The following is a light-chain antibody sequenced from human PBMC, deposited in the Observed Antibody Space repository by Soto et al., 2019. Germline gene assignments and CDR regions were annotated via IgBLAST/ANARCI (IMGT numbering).Light chain of an antibody. V-gene: IGKV3-11*01. CDR2: GAS. CDR1: KMVSNF. CDR3: QQRSNRLT. Sequence: EIVLTQSPAPLSFSPGKRATLSCRASKMVSNFLAWYQQRPGQAPRLLLYGASNRATGTPARFSGSGSGTDFTLTISSLEPEDSAVYYCQQRSNRLTFGGGTKVEIK. J-gene: IGKJ4*01.